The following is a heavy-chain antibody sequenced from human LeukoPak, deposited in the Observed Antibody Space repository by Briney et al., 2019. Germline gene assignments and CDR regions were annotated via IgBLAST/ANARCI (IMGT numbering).Heavy chain of an antibody. D-gene: IGHD3-22*01. Sequence: GGSLRLSCAASGFTFSSYSMNWVRQAPGKGLEWVSSISSSSSYIYYADSVKGRFTISRDNAKSSLYLQMNSLRAEDTAVYYCARDFQDTSPSEQYYYDSSGYYEYWGQGTLVTVSS. V-gene: IGHV3-21*01. CDR3: ARDFQDTSPSEQYYYDSSGYYEY. CDR1: GFTFSSYS. J-gene: IGHJ4*02. CDR2: ISSSSSYI.